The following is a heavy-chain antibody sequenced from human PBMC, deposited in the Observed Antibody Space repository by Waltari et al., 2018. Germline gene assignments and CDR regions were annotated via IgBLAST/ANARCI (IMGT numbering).Heavy chain of an antibody. CDR2: IYYSGST. Sequence: QVQLQESGPGLVKPSETLSLTCTVSGGSISSYYWSWIRQPPGKGLEWIGYIYYSGSTNYNPSLKSRVTISVDTSKNQFSLKLSSVTAADTAVYYCARTTYYYDSSGPAVFDLWGRGTLVTVSS. CDR3: ARTTYYYDSSGPAVFDL. D-gene: IGHD3-22*01. V-gene: IGHV4-59*01. CDR1: GGSISSYY. J-gene: IGHJ2*01.